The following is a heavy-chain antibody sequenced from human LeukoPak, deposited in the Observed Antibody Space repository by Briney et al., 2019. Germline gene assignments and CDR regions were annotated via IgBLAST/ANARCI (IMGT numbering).Heavy chain of an antibody. Sequence: GGSLRLSCVASEFIFSNFAMSWVRQAPGKGLEWVSTISGNAAATYYGDSVKGRFTISRDNSRNTLYLQMNSLRAEDTAIYYCAKDRTHRRYYDSTGYYHQYDYWGQGALVTVSS. CDR1: EFIFSNFA. V-gene: IGHV3-23*01. CDR3: AKDRTHRRYYDSTGYYHQYDY. CDR2: ISGNAAAT. J-gene: IGHJ4*02. D-gene: IGHD3-22*01.